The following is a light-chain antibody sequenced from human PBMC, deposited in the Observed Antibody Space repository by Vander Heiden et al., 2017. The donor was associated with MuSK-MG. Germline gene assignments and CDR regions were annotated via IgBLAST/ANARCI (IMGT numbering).Light chain of an antibody. Sequence: QSVLTHPPCASGTPWQRVTISCSGSSSNIGSNTVNWYQQLPGTAPKLLIYSNNQRPSGVPDRFSGSKSGTSASLAISGLQSEDEADYYCAAWDDSLNGVVFGGGTKLTVL. CDR1: SSNIGSNT. J-gene: IGLJ2*01. CDR3: AAWDDSLNGVV. V-gene: IGLV1-44*01. CDR2: SNN.